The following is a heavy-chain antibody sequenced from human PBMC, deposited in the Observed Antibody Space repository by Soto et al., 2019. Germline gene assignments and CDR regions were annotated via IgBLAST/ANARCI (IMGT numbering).Heavy chain of an antibody. CDR2: ISDSGGST. V-gene: IGHV3-23*01. D-gene: IGHD3-22*01. J-gene: IGHJ4*02. CDR3: ARVEGSGYSDY. Sequence: EVQLLESGGGLVQPGGSLRLSCATSGFTFNTYAMRWVRQAPGKGLEGVSGISDSGGSTYYVDSVKGRFTISRDNSKNTLYLQMNSPRAEDTAVYYCARVEGSGYSDYWGQVTLVTVSS. CDR1: GFTFNTYA.